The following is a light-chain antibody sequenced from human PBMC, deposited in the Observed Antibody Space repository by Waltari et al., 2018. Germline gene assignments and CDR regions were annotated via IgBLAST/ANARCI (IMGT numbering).Light chain of an antibody. Sequence: QSALTQPASVSGSPGQSITISCPGTSSDVGSYTYVSWYQQHPGKAPKLMIYDVSYRPSVVSNRFSGSKSGNTASLTISGLQAEDEADYYCSSYITTNTLELFGGGTSLTVL. V-gene: IGLV2-14*03. CDR3: SSYITTNTLEL. CDR2: DVS. CDR1: SSDVGSYTY. J-gene: IGLJ2*01.